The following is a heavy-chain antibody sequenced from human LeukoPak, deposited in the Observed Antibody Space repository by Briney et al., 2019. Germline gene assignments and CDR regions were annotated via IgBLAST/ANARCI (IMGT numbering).Heavy chain of an antibody. CDR2: IITIFGTT. Sequence: GASVKVSCKASGGTFSSYAISWVRQAPGQGLEWMGGIITIFGTTDYAQKFQGRVTITTDESTSTAYMELSRLRSEDTAVYYCARDRVDCSSTTCSTYYYYYNMDVWGKGTTVTVSS. CDR1: GGTFSSYA. D-gene: IGHD2-2*01. J-gene: IGHJ6*03. CDR3: ARDRVDCSSTTCSTYYYYYNMDV. V-gene: IGHV1-69*05.